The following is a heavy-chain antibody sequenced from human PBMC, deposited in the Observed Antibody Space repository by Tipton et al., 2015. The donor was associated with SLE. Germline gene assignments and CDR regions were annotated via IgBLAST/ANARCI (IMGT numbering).Heavy chain of an antibody. D-gene: IGHD1-1*01. CDR1: GFTFSNAW. J-gene: IGHJ3*01. CDR2: IKSKTDGETT. Sequence: GSLRLSCAASGFTFSNAWMSWVRQAPGKGLEWVGRIKSKTDGETTDYAAPVKGRFTISRDDSKNTLYLQMNSLRAEDTGVYYCARGRNTWKYEDCFDWWGHGTMITVSS. CDR3: ARGRNTWKYEDCFDW. V-gene: IGHV3-15*01.